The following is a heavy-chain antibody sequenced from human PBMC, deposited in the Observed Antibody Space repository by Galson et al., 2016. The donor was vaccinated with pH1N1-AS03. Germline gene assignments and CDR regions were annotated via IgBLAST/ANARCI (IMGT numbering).Heavy chain of an antibody. D-gene: IGHD3-10*01. CDR3: AHRLYGSGASFFDF. CDR1: GFSLNDGGLG. J-gene: IGHJ4*02. CDR2: IYWHDDK. V-gene: IGHV2-5*01. Sequence: PALVKPTQTLTLTCTFSGFSLNDGGLGVGWIRQPPGKALEWLGMIYWHDDKRYNPSLQNRLTLTQGVSKSEVVLQMTNVDPEDTATYYCAHRLYGSGASFFDFWGQGIVVAVS.